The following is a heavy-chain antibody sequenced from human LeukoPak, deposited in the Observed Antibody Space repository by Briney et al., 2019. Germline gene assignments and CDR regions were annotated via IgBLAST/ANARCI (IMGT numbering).Heavy chain of an antibody. CDR3: TRAVAAATFDY. D-gene: IGHD1-26*01. Sequence: GASVKVSCKLSGDNFTTSAVTWVRQAPGQGLAWMGRLTPIFGTPAYAQRFQGRVTITADKSTTTAYMELSGLKSDDTAVYYCTRAVAAATFDYWGQGALV. J-gene: IGHJ4*02. V-gene: IGHV1-69*06. CDR2: LTPIFGTP. CDR1: GDNFTTSA.